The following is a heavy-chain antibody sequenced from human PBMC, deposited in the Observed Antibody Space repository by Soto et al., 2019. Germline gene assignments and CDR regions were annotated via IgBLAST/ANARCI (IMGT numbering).Heavy chain of an antibody. Sequence: EVQLVESGGGLVQPGESLRLSCAASGLTFRSYWMHWVRQAPGKGLVWVSRINTDGSVAMYVDSVKGRFTISRDNAKNTLYLHLNSLRAEDTAVYYCVRDMQLWRLDSWGKGTLVTFSS. CDR3: VRDMQLWRLDS. V-gene: IGHV3-74*03. J-gene: IGHJ4*02. CDR1: GLTFRSYW. CDR2: INTDGSVA. D-gene: IGHD2-21*01.